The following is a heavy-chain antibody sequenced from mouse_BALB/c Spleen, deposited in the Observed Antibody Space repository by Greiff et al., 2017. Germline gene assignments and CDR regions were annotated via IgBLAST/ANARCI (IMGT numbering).Heavy chain of an antibody. CDR1: GFTFSSFG. J-gene: IGHJ4*01. V-gene: IGHV5-17*02. CDR2: ISSGSSTI. CDR3: ESYGNYAMDY. Sequence: EVKVVESGGGLVQPGGSRKLSCAASGFTFSSFGMHWVRQAPEKGLEWVAYISSGSSTIYYADTVKGRFTISRDNPKNTLFLQMTSLRSEDTAMCYCESYGNYAMDYWGQGTSVTVSS. D-gene: IGHD2-1*01.